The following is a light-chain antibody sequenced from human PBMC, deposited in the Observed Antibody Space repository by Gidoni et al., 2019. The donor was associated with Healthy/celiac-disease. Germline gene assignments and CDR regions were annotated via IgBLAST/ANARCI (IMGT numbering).Light chain of an antibody. CDR2: GAS. J-gene: IGKJ2*01. Sequence: EIVFTQSPGTLSLSPGERATLSCRASQSVSSSYLAWYQQKPGQAPRLLIYGASSRATGIPDRFSGSGSGTDFTLTISRLEPEDFAVYYGQQYGSSPPYTFGQGTKLEIK. V-gene: IGKV3-20*01. CDR3: QQYGSSPPYT. CDR1: QSVSSSY.